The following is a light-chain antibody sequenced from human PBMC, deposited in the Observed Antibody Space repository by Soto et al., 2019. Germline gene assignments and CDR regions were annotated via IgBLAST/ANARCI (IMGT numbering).Light chain of an antibody. Sequence: EIGLTQSPVTLSLSTGDTATLSCGASQSVSSSLAWYQQKPGQAPRLLIYDASNRATGIPARFSGSGSGTDFTLTISSLEPEDFAVYYCHHRGNGITFGQGTRLAIK. J-gene: IGKJ5*01. CDR1: QSVSSS. CDR2: DAS. V-gene: IGKV3-11*01. CDR3: HHRGNGIT.